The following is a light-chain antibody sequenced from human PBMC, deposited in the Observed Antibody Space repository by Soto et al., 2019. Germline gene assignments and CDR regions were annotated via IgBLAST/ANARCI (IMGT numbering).Light chain of an antibody. CDR3: QQYGRSPRT. CDR2: DAS. CDR1: QSVISSN. J-gene: IGKJ1*01. V-gene: IGKV3-20*01. Sequence: EIVLTQSPGTLSLSPGEIATLSFSASQSVISSNLAWYQQKPGQAPRLLIYDASSRATGIPDRFSGSGSGTDFTLIISRLEPEDFAVYYCQQYGRSPRTFGQGTKVDIK.